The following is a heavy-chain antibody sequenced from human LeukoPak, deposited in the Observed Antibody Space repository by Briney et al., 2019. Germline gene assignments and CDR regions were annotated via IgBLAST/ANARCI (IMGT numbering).Heavy chain of an antibody. D-gene: IGHD5-24*01. V-gene: IGHV3-33*01. J-gene: IGHJ4*02. CDR3: ARHGYNYGFDY. CDR2: IWYDGSNK. Sequence: GGSLRLSCAASGLTFSNYDVHWVRQAPGKGLEWVAVIWYDGSNKYYVDSVKGRFTISRDISKNTLYLQMNSLSAEDTAVYYCARHGYNYGFDYWGQGTLVTVSS. CDR1: GLTFSNYD.